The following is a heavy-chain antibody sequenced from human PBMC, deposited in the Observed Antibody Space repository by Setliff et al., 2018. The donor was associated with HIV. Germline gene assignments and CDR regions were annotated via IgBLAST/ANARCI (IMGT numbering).Heavy chain of an antibody. D-gene: IGHD1-7*01. CDR1: GYTFTSYD. J-gene: IGHJ6*02. V-gene: IGHV1-8*02. CDR3: ARWGAPITGTLSIYFYYYYGMDV. Sequence: GASVKVSCKASGYTFTSYDINWVRQATGQGLEWMGWMNPNSGNTGYAQKFQGRVTMTRSTSISTAYMELSSLRSEDTAVYYCARWGAPITGTLSIYFYYYYGMDVWGQGTTVTVSS. CDR2: MNPNSGNT.